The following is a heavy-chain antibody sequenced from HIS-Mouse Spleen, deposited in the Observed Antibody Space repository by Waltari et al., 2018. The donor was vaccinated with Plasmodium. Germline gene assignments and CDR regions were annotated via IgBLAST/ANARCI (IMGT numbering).Heavy chain of an antibody. CDR3: ARECSGSYSNAFDI. V-gene: IGHV1-2*02. CDR2: INPNSGGT. D-gene: IGHD1-26*01. CDR1: GYTFTGYY. J-gene: IGHJ3*02. Sequence: QVQLVQSGAEVKKPGASVKVSCKASGYTFTGYYMHWVRQAPGQGLEWMGWINPNSGGTNDAQKCQGRVTMTRDTSRSTACMELSRLRSDDTAVYYCARECSGSYSNAFDIWGQGTMVTVSS.